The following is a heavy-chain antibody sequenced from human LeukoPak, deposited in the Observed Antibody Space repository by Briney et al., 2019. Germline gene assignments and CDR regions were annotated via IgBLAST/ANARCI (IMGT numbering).Heavy chain of an antibody. CDR2: ISYDGSNK. CDR3: AKDYDFWSGYSSLDY. Sequence: QTGGSLRLSCAASGYTFSSYAMHWVRQAPGKGLEWVAVISYDGSNKYYADSVKGRFTISRDNSKNTLYLQMNSLRAEDTAVYYCAKDYDFWSGYSSLDYWGQGTLVTVSS. J-gene: IGHJ4*02. CDR1: GYTFSSYA. V-gene: IGHV3-30-3*01. D-gene: IGHD3-3*01.